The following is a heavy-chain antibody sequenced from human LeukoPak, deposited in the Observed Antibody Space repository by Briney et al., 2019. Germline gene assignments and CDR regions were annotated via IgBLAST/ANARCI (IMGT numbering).Heavy chain of an antibody. CDR2: ITSYNDNT. J-gene: IGHJ5*02. CDR1: GYSFTSYG. CDR3: ARYDLDGDNWFDP. V-gene: IGHV1-18*04. D-gene: IGHD3-3*01. Sequence: ASVKVSGKASGYSFTSYGITWVRQAPGQGLEWMGWITSYNDNTNYAQNLQGRVTMTTDTSTSTAYMELRSLRSDDTAVYYCARYDLDGDNWFDPWGQGTLVTVSS.